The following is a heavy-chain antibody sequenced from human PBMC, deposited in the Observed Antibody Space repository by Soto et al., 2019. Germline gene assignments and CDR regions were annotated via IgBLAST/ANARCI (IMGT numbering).Heavy chain of an antibody. D-gene: IGHD6-13*01. V-gene: IGHV1-69*13. Sequence: RASVKVSCKASGGTFSSYRINWVRQAPGQGLEWVGGIVPIYRTADYAQKFQGRVTITADESARTSYMELRSLKSQDTAVYYCVRDSGAKLSSSWGQRTLVTVSS. CDR1: GGTFSSYR. J-gene: IGHJ4*02. CDR3: VRDSGAKLSSS. CDR2: IVPIYRTA.